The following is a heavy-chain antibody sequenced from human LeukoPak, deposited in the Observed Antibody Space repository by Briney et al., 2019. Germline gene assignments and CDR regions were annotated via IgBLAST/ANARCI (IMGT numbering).Heavy chain of an antibody. CDR3: ARAPAIAVVLFSPSFDY. CDR1: GYTFLNHG. D-gene: IGHD2-15*01. V-gene: IGHV1-18*01. J-gene: IGHJ4*02. Sequence: ASVKVSCKASGYTFLNHGITWVRQAPGQGLEWMAWVSAYNGNRNYAQNFQGRVTMTIDTSTTTAYMEMNNLRSDDTAVYYCARAPAIAVVLFSPSFDYWGQGTLVTVS. CDR2: VSAYNGNR.